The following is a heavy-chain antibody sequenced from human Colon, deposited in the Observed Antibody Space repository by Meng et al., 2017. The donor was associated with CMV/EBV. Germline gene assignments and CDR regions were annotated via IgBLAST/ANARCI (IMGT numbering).Heavy chain of an antibody. Sequence: LSLTCAASGFTFRTSWMHWVRQAPGKGLVWVSRINSDGSSISYADFVKGRFTISRDNAKNMVYLQMNNVTADDTALYYCAREDFTTSSYDFWGQGTLVTVSS. V-gene: IGHV3-74*01. CDR2: INSDGSSI. CDR3: AREDFTTSSYDF. J-gene: IGHJ4*02. CDR1: GFTFRTSW. D-gene: IGHD3/OR15-3a*01.